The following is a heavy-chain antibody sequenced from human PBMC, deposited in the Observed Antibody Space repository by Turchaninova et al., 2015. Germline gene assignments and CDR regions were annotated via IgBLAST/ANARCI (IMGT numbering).Heavy chain of an antibody. J-gene: IGHJ4*02. D-gene: IGHD2-15*01. V-gene: IGHV3-53*01. CDR1: GFPVRSNF. Sequence: EVLLVASGGGSIQPGGSLSVSGAASGFPVRSNFMSWVRQSPGKGLEWVSVNKNGGGTSDADSVKGGFTISRDNSKNTLYLQMNSLRAEDTAVYYCAREGGYCSGGNCHSNYFDNWGQGTLVTVSS. CDR3: AREGGYCSGGNCHSNYFDN. CDR2: NKNGGGT.